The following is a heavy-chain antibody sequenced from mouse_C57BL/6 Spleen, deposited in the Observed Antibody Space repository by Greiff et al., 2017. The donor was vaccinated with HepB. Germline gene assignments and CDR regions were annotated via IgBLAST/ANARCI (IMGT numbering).Heavy chain of an antibody. J-gene: IGHJ3*01. D-gene: IGHD1-1*01. V-gene: IGHV1-26*01. CDR2: INPNNGGT. Sequence: EVQLQQSGPELVKPGASVKISCKASGYTFTDYYMNWVKQSHGKSLEWIGDINPNNGGTSYNQKFKGKATLTVDKSSSTAYMELRSLTSEDSAVYYCARSQDYFFAYWGQGTLVTVSA. CDR1: GYTFTDYY. CDR3: ARSQDYFFAY.